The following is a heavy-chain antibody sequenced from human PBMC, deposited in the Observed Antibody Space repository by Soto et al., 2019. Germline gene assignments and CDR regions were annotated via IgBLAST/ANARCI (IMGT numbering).Heavy chain of an antibody. V-gene: IGHV4-30-4*01. CDR1: GGSISSGDYY. J-gene: IGHJ4*02. CDR3: ASWHSSGYYFWNY. CDR2: IYYSGST. D-gene: IGHD3-22*01. Sequence: SETLSLTCTVSGGSISSGDYYWSWIRQPPGKGLEWIGYIYYSGSTYYNPSLKSRVTISVDTSKNQFSLKLSSVTAADTAVYYCASWHSSGYYFWNYWGQGTLVTVPQ.